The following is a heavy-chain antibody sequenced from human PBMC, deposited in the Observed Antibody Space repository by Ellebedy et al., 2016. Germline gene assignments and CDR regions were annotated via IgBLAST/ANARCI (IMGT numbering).Heavy chain of an antibody. J-gene: IGHJ6*02. CDR1: GGTFSSYA. CDR2: INAGNGNT. D-gene: IGHD6-19*01. V-gene: IGHV1-3*01. Sequence: ASVKVSCXASGGTFSSYAISWVRQAPGQGLEWMGWINAGNGNTKYSQKFQGRVTITRDTSASTAYMELSSLRSEDTAVYYCAREGSSGWSYYYYGMDVWGQGTTVTVSS. CDR3: AREGSSGWSYYYYGMDV.